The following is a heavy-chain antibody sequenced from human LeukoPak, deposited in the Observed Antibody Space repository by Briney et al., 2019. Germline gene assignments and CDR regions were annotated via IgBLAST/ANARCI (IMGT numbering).Heavy chain of an antibody. CDR2: INGDASNT. CDR1: GLTFNSYW. Sequence: PGGSLRLSCAASGLTFNSYWMHWVRQVAGKGLVWVARINGDASNTTYADSVKGRFTISRDNAKNTLYLQMNSLRVDDTAVYYYARAMPHDNWFDPWGQGSLVTVSS. V-gene: IGHV3-74*03. D-gene: IGHD2-2*01. J-gene: IGHJ5*02. CDR3: ARAMPHDNWFDP.